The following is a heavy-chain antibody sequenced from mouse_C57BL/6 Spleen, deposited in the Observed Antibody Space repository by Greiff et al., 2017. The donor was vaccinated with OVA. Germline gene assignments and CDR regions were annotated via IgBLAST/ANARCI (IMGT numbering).Heavy chain of an antibody. CDR3: ARRGYYGSSHWFAY. D-gene: IGHD1-1*01. V-gene: IGHV1-55*01. CDR1: GYTFTSYW. Sequence: QVQLQQPGAELVKPGASVKMSCKASGYTFTSYWITWVKQRPGQGLEWIGDIYPGSGSTNYNEKFKSKATLTVDTSSSTAYMQLSSLTSEDAAVYYCARRGYYGSSHWFAYWGQGTLVTVSA. CDR2: IYPGSGST. J-gene: IGHJ3*01.